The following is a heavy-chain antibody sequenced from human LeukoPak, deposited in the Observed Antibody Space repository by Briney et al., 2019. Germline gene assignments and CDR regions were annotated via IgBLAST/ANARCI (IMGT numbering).Heavy chain of an antibody. CDR3: ARDLSYGDSGFDY. CDR2: ISYDGSNK. Sequence: PGGSLRLSCAASGFTFSSYAMHWVRQAPGKGLEWVAVISYDGSNKYYAYSVKGRFTISRDNSKNTLYLQMNSLRAEDTAVYYCARDLSYGDSGFDYWGQGTLVTVSS. J-gene: IGHJ4*02. V-gene: IGHV3-30-3*01. D-gene: IGHD4-17*01. CDR1: GFTFSSYA.